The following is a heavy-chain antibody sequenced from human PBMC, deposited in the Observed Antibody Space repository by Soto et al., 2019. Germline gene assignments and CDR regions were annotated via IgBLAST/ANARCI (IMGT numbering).Heavy chain of an antibody. D-gene: IGHD6-13*01. J-gene: IGHJ6*02. CDR1: GFTFSDYY. CDR2: ISSSGSTI. V-gene: IGHV3-11*01. CDR3: ARYGKAAAGTGVYYYYGMDV. Sequence: QVQLVESGGGLVKPGGSLRLSCAASGFTFSDYYMSWIRQAPGKGLELVSDISSSGSTIYYADSGKGRFTISRDNAKNSLYLQVNSMRAEDTDVYYCARYGKAAAGTGVYYYYGMDVWGQGTTVTVSS.